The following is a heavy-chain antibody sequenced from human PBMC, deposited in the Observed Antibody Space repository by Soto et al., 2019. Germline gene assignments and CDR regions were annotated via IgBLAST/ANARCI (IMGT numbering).Heavy chain of an antibody. CDR3: AKGERQWLVTSDFNY. V-gene: IGHV3-30*18. J-gene: IGHJ4*02. CDR2: VSHDGRNT. D-gene: IGHD6-19*01. CDR1: GFTFSDYA. Sequence: VQLVESGGGVVQPGRSLRLSCAASGFTFSDYAMHWVRQAPGKGLEWVAVVSHDGRNTHYADSVKGRFTISRDSCKNKVSQQMTSLKAEDTAVYYCAKGERQWLVTSDFNYWGQGALDTVSS.